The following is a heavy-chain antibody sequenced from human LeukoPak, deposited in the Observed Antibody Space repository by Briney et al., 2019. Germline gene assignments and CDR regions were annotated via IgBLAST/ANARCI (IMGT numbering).Heavy chain of an antibody. CDR3: ARAGLDGYNFDY. CDR1: GGTSSSYT. D-gene: IGHD5-24*01. Sequence: GASVKVSCKASGGTSSSYTISWVRQAPGQGLEWMGRIIPILGIANYAQKFQGRVTITADKSTSTAYMELSSLRSEDTAVYYCARAGLDGYNFDYWGQGTLVTVSS. V-gene: IGHV1-69*02. J-gene: IGHJ4*02. CDR2: IIPILGIA.